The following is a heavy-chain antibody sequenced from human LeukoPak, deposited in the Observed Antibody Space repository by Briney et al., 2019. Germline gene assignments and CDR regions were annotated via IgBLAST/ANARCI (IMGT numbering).Heavy chain of an antibody. D-gene: IGHD6-13*01. CDR3: ARQLYLIAAAGTPDAFDI. V-gene: IGHV3-23*01. J-gene: IGHJ3*02. CDR2: ISNSGGST. CDR1: GFTFSSYV. Sequence: PGGSLRLSCAASGFTFSSYVMSWVRQAPGKGLEWVSRISNSGGSTYYADSVKGRFTISRDNSKNTLYLQMNSLRAEDTAVYYCARQLYLIAAAGTPDAFDIWGQGTMVTVSS.